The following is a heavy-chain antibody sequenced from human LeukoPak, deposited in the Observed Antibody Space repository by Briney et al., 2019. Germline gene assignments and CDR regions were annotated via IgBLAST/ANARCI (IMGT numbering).Heavy chain of an antibody. CDR3: AKAEVTYYDILTGLEHYYFDY. J-gene: IGHJ4*02. CDR1: GFTFSSYA. Sequence: GGSLRLSCAASGFTFSSYAMSWVRQAPGKGLEWVSAISGSGGSTYYADSVKGRFTISRDNSKNTLYLQMNSLRAEDTVVYYCAKAEVTYYDILTGLEHYYFDYWGQGTLVTVSS. CDR2: ISGSGGST. V-gene: IGHV3-23*01. D-gene: IGHD3-9*01.